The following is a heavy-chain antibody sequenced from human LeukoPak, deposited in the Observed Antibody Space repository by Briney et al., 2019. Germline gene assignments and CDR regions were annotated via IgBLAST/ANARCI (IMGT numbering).Heavy chain of an antibody. CDR1: GDSLSSGSYY. Sequence: PSETLSLTCTVSGDSLSSGSYYWSWIRQPAGKGLEWIGRIYTSGSTNYNPSLKSRVTISVDTSKNQFSLKLSSVTAADTAVYYCAREAPYGSGNYYKSPPDYWGQGTLVTVSS. J-gene: IGHJ4*02. D-gene: IGHD3-10*01. V-gene: IGHV4-61*02. CDR2: IYTSGST. CDR3: AREAPYGSGNYYKSPPDY.